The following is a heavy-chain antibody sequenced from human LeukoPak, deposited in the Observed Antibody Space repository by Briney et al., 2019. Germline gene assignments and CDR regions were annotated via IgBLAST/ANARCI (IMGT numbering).Heavy chain of an antibody. CDR3: ARVAPGNGYSDY. J-gene: IGHJ4*02. D-gene: IGHD6-13*01. CDR1: GFTFSTYS. V-gene: IGHV3-21*01. CDR2: ITSSSSYI. Sequence: GGSLRLSCAASGFTFSTYSMSWVRQPPGKGLEWVSSITSSSSYIYYADSVKGRFTVSRDNAKNSLYLQMHSLRAEDTAVYYCARVAPGNGYSDYWGQGTLVTVSS.